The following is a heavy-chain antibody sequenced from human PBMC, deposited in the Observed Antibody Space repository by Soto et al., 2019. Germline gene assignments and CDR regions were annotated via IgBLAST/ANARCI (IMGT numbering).Heavy chain of an antibody. D-gene: IGHD2-8*02. V-gene: IGHV1-69*01. CDR3: ATVDRSVALVGWFDP. J-gene: IGHJ5*02. CDR1: GGTFSSYV. Sequence: QLHLEQSGAEVKKPGSSVKVSCKFSGGTFSSYVIIWVRQAPGQGLEWMGGIIPVSGTANYAQKFHGRVTISADAATNTAYMELSSVRFDDTAVYYCATVDRSVALVGWFDPWGQGPLVTVSS. CDR2: IIPVSGTA.